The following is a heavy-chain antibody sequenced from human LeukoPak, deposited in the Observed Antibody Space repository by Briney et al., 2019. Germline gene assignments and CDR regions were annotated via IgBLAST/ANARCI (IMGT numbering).Heavy chain of an antibody. CDR1: GFTFSSYG. Sequence: GGSLRLSCAASGFTFSSYGMHWVRQAPGKGLEWVAVISVDGSNEYYADSVKGRFTISRDNAKNSLYLQMNSLRAEDTAVYYCVSWGSTRLFDYWGQGTLVTVSS. CDR2: ISVDGSNE. V-gene: IGHV3-30*03. CDR3: VSWGSTRLFDY. D-gene: IGHD7-27*01. J-gene: IGHJ4*02.